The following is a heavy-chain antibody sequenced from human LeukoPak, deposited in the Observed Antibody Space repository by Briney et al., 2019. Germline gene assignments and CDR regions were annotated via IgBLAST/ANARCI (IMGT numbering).Heavy chain of an antibody. J-gene: IGHJ5*02. CDR3: ARQDGRRDRFFDP. Sequence: GESLKISCKGSGYIFTHFWIGWVRQMPGQGLEWLGIIYPGDSDTTYSPSFQGQVTISADKSISTAYLQWSSLKASDTAMYYCARQDGRRDRFFDPWGQGTLVTVSS. V-gene: IGHV5-51*01. CDR1: GYIFTHFW. CDR2: IYPGDSDT. D-gene: IGHD2-15*01.